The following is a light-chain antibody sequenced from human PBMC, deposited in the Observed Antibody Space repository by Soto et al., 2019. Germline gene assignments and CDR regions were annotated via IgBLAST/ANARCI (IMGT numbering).Light chain of an antibody. CDR2: DAS. CDR1: QSVSSY. J-gene: IGKJ5*01. V-gene: IGKV3-11*01. Sequence: EIVLTQSPATLSLSPGEIATLSCSASQSVSSYLAWYQQKPGQAPRLLIYDASSRATGIPARFSGSGSGTDFTLTISSLEPEDFAVYYCQQRSNWPITFGQGTRLEIK. CDR3: QQRSNWPIT.